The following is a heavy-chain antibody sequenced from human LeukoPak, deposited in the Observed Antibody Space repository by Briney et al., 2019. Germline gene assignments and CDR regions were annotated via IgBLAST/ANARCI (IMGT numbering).Heavy chain of an antibody. J-gene: IGHJ3*02. Sequence: GESLKISCTASGYSFTTYWIGWLRQMPGKGLEWMGIIYPGDSDTRYSPSFEGQVTISADKSISTAYLQWSSLKASDTAIYHCARWVTADRGKKDAFDIWGQGTMVTVSS. CDR3: ARWVTADRGKKDAFDI. CDR2: IYPGDSDT. V-gene: IGHV5-51*01. CDR1: GYSFTTYW. D-gene: IGHD2-21*02.